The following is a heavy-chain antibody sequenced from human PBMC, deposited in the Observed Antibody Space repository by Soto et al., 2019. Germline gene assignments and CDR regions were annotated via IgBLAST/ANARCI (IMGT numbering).Heavy chain of an antibody. CDR1: GGSISSGGYY. J-gene: IGHJ5*02. V-gene: IGHV4-31*03. D-gene: IGHD2-2*01. CDR3: ASSHTYCSSTSCYAVGWFDP. CDR2: IYYSGST. Sequence: SETLSLTCTVSGGSISSGGYYWSWIRQHPGKGLEWIGYIYYSGSTYYNPSLKSRVTISVDTSKNQFSLKLSSVTAADTAVYYCASSHTYCSSTSCYAVGWFDPWGQGTLVTVSS.